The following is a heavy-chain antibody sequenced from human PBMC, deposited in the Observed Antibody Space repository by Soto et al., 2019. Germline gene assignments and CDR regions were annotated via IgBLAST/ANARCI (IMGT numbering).Heavy chain of an antibody. Sequence: QLQLQESGPGLVKPSETLSLTCTVSGGSISSSSYYWGWIRQPPGKGLEWIGSIYYSGSTYYNPSLKSRVTISVDTSKNQFSLKLSSVTAADPAVYYCARLNCGGDCYYASGVPRFYYYGMDVWGQGTTVTVSS. D-gene: IGHD2-21*02. CDR3: ARLNCGGDCYYASGVPRFYYYGMDV. J-gene: IGHJ6*02. CDR2: IYYSGST. V-gene: IGHV4-39*01. CDR1: GGSISSSSYY.